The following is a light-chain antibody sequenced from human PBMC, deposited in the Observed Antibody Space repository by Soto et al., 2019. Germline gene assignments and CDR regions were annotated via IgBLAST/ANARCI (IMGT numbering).Light chain of an antibody. CDR3: MQATQFPHT. V-gene: IGKV2-24*01. CDR1: QSLLDSDGDTY. CDR2: KTS. Sequence: DIVMTQTPLSSPVTLGQPASISCRSSQSLLDSDGDTYLSWLQQRPGQPPRLLIYKTSSRFSGVPDRFSGSAAGTDFTLKISRVEVEDVGVYYCMQATQFPHTFGQGNKLEI. J-gene: IGKJ2*01.